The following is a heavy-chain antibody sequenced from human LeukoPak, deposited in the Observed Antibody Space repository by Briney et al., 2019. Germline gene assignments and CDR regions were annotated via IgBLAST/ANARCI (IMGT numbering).Heavy chain of an antibody. Sequence: SETLSLTCTVSGYSISSGYYWGWIRQPPGKGLEWIGEIYHSGSTNYNPSLKSRVTISVDKSKNQFSLKLSSVTAADTAVYYCARGHSSGWYLILDYWGQGTLVTVSS. CDR1: GYSISSGYY. CDR2: IYHSGST. J-gene: IGHJ4*02. CDR3: ARGHSSGWYLILDY. V-gene: IGHV4-38-2*02. D-gene: IGHD6-19*01.